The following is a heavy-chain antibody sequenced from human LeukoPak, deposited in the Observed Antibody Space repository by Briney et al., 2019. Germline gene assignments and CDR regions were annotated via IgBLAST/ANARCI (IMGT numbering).Heavy chain of an antibody. J-gene: IGHJ4*02. CDR2: MSYDGSNK. CDR1: GFTFSSYA. CDR3: ARTIDGDYDILTGYPDY. V-gene: IGHV3-30*04. Sequence: PGRSLRLSCAASGFTFSSYAMHWVRQAPGKGLEWVAVMSYDGSNKYYADSVKGRFTISRDNSKNTLYLQMNSLRAEDTAVYYCARTIDGDYDILTGYPDYWGQGTLVTVSS. D-gene: IGHD3-9*01.